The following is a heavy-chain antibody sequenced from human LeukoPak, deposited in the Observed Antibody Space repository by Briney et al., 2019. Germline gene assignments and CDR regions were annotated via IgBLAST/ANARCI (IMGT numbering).Heavy chain of an antibody. D-gene: IGHD3-10*01. J-gene: IGHJ5*02. CDR3: ARDGSYYGSGSLRFDP. V-gene: IGHV1-2*02. CDR1: GYTFTGYY. CDR2: INPNSGGT. Sequence: ASVKDSCKASGYTFTGYYMHWVRQAPGQGLEWMGWINPNSGGTNYAQKFQGRVTMTRDTSISTAYMELSRLRSDDTAVYYCARDGSYYGSGSLRFDPWGQGTLVTVSS.